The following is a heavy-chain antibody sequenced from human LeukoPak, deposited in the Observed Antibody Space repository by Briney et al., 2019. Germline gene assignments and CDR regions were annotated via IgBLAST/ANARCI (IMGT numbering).Heavy chain of an antibody. CDR2: VCYTGST. CDR1: GGSISSYY. D-gene: IGHD3-22*01. V-gene: IGHV4-59*01. CDR3: ARYLSSGLDY. Sequence: SETLSLTCTVSGGSISSYYWTWIRQAPGKGLEWIGNVCYTGSTSYNPSLKSRVTISVDASKNHFSLRLTSVTAADTAVYYCARYLSSGLDYWGQGTLVTVSS. J-gene: IGHJ4*02.